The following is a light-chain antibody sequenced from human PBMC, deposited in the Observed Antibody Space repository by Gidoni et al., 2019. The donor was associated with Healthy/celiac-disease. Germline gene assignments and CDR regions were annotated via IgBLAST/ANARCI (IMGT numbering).Light chain of an antibody. CDR3: QQYGSSPPLT. CDR2: GAS. J-gene: IGKJ4*01. V-gene: IGKV3-20*01. CDR1: QSVSSSY. Sequence: EIVFTQPPGTLSLSPGQIATLSCRASQSVSSSYLAWYQQKPGQAPRLLIYGASSRATGIPDRFSGSGSGTDFTLTISILEPEDFAVYYCQQYGSSPPLTFGGXTKVEIK.